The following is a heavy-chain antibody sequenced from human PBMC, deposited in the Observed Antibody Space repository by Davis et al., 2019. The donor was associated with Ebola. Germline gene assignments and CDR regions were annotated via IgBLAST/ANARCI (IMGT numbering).Heavy chain of an antibody. D-gene: IGHD2-2*01. CDR1: GFTFSSYA. CDR2: ISSSSSYI. V-gene: IGHV3-21*01. Sequence: PGGSLRLSCAASGFTFSSYAMSWVRQAPGKGLEWVSSISSSSSYIYYADSVKGRFTISRDNAKNSLYLQMNSLRAEDTAVYYCARDGVVPAAARGALDYWGQGTLVTVSS. J-gene: IGHJ4*02. CDR3: ARDGVVPAAARGALDY.